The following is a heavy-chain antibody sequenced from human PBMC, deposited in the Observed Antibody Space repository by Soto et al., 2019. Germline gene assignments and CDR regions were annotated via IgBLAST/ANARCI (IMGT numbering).Heavy chain of an antibody. J-gene: IGHJ1*01. V-gene: IGHV3-30*19. Sequence: QVQLVESGGGVVQHGTSLRVSCVGSGFTFRSYVIHWVRQAPGKGLEWVALTSYDGSDKYYGDSVRGRFTISRDNSRNTVDLQMDSLRLEDTALYYCARWGTTGGLDVWGQGTLVSVSS. CDR1: GFTFRSYV. D-gene: IGHD3-16*01. CDR2: TSYDGSDK. CDR3: ARWGTTGGLDV.